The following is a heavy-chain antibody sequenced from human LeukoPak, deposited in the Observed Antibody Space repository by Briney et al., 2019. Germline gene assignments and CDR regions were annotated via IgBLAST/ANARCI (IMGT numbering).Heavy chain of an antibody. CDR3: ARGVRWYFDY. J-gene: IGHJ4*02. V-gene: IGHV6-1*01. D-gene: IGHD4-23*01. Sequence: WLGRTYYRSKWYNDYAVSVKSRITINPDTSKNQFSLQLNSVTPEDTAVYYCARGVRWYFDYWGQGTLVTVSS. CDR2: TYYRSKWYN.